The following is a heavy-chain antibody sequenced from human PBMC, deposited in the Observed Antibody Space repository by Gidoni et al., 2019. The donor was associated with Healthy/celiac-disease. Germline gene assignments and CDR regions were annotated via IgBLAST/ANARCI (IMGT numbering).Heavy chain of an antibody. Sequence: QLQLQESGPGLVKPSETLSLTCTVSGGSISSSSYYWGWIRQPPGKGLEWIGSIYYSGSTYYNPSLKSRVTISVDTSKNQFSLKLSSVTAADTAVYYCARDSGRYSGYDISPTPIDYWGQGTLVTVSS. J-gene: IGHJ4*02. CDR1: GGSISSSSYY. D-gene: IGHD5-12*01. CDR3: ARDSGRYSGYDISPTPIDY. CDR2: IYYSGST. V-gene: IGHV4-39*07.